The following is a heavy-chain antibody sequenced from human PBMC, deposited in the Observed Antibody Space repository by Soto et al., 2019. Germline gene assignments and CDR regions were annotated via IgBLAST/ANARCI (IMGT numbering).Heavy chain of an antibody. V-gene: IGHV3-23*01. D-gene: IGHD6-19*01. CDR2: ISGNGGST. CDR3: AKDQLAVAGLNWFDP. Sequence: GGSLRLSCAASGFTFSNYAMGWVRQAPGKGLEWVSSISGNGGSTYYADSVKGRFTISRDNSKNTLYLQMNSLRAEDTAVYYCAKDQLAVAGLNWFDPWGQGTLVTVSS. CDR1: GFTFSNYA. J-gene: IGHJ5*02.